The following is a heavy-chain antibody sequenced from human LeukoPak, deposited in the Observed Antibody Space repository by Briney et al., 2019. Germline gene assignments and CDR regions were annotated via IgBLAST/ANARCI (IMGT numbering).Heavy chain of an antibody. CDR2: ISGSGGST. V-gene: IGHV3-23*01. J-gene: IGHJ4*02. CDR1: GFTFSSYA. Sequence: GGSPRLSRAASGFTFSSYAISWVPPAPEKGLEWVSAISGSGGSTYYADSVKGRFTISRDNSKNTLYLQMNSLRAEDTAVYYCAKVRCSGGSCYPYYFDYWGQGTLVTVSS. D-gene: IGHD2-15*01. CDR3: AKVRCSGGSCYPYYFDY.